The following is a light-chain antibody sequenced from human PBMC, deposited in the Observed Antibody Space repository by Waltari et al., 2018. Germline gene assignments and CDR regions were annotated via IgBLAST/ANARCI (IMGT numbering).Light chain of an antibody. J-gene: IGKJ2*01. Sequence: EIVMTQSPATLSVSPGERATLSCRASQSISNNLAWYQQKPGQAPRLLIYDASTRGTDIPARLSGSGSGTEFTLTISSLQSEDFAVYYCQQYNNWPPEYTFGQGTKLEIK. CDR2: DAS. V-gene: IGKV3-15*01. CDR1: QSISNN. CDR3: QQYNNWPPEYT.